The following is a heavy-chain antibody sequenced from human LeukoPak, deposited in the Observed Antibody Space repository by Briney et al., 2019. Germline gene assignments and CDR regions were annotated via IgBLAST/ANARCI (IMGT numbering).Heavy chain of an antibody. CDR1: GGSISNYY. CDR3: ASRGYCSSTSCYGGEGGFDP. D-gene: IGHD2-2*01. V-gene: IGHV4-59*08. J-gene: IGHJ5*02. Sequence: PSETLSLTCSVSGGSISNYYWTWIRQPPGKGLEWIGYIYYSGSTYYNPSLKSRVTISVDTSKNQFSLKLSSVTAADTAFYYCASRGYCSSTSCYGGEGGFDPWGQGTLVTVSS. CDR2: IYYSGST.